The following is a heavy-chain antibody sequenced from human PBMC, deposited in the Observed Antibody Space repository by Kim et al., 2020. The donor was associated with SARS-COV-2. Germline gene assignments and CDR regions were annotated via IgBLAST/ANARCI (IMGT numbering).Heavy chain of an antibody. Sequence: STYYADSVKGRFTISRDNAKNTLYLQMNSLRAEDTAVYYCANPFYYGMDVWGQGTTVTVSS. CDR3: ANPFYYGMDV. CDR2: ST. D-gene: IGHD3-3*02. J-gene: IGHJ6*02. V-gene: IGHV3-23*01.